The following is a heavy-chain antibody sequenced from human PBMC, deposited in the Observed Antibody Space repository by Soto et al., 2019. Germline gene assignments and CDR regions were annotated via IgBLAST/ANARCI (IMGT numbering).Heavy chain of an antibody. V-gene: IGHV4-59*08. CDR2: IYYSGST. CDR1: GGSISSYY. CDR3: ARHGRAGWGMDV. D-gene: IGHD2-15*01. Sequence: SETLSLTCTVSGGSISSYYWSWIRQPPGKGLEWIGYIYYSGSTNYNPSLKSRVTISVDTSKNQFSLKLSSVTAADTAVYYCARHGRAGWGMDVWGQGTTVTVSS. J-gene: IGHJ6*02.